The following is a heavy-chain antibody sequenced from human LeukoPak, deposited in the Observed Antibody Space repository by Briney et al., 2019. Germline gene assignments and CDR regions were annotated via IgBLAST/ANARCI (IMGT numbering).Heavy chain of an antibody. J-gene: IGHJ4*02. V-gene: IGHV3-23*01. CDR1: GFTFSSYP. D-gene: IGHD4-17*01. CDR2: ISGSGGST. CDR3: AKMPTVTAGSDY. Sequence: GGSLTLSCAASGFTFSSYPMSWVRHAQGKGLEWVSAISGSGGSTYYADPVKGRFTISRDNSKNPLYLQMNSLRAEDTAVYYCAKMPTVTAGSDYWGQGTLVTVSS.